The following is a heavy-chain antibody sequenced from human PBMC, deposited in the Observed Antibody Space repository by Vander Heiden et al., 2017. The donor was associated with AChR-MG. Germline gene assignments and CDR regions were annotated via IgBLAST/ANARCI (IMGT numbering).Heavy chain of an antibody. CDR3: AKLHLGYCSSTSCYRDYYYYGMDV. CDR1: GFTFSSYG. Sequence: QVQLVESGGGVVQPGGSLRLSCAASGFTFSSYGMHWFRQAPGKGLEWVAFIRYDGSNKYYADSVKGRFTISRDKSKNTLYLQMNSLRAEDTAVYYCAKLHLGYCSSTSCYRDYYYYGMDVWGQGTTVTVSS. J-gene: IGHJ6*02. CDR2: IRYDGSNK. V-gene: IGHV3-30*02. D-gene: IGHD2-2*02.